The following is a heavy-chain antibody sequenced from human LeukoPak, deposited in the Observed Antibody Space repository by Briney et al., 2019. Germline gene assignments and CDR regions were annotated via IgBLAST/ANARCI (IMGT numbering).Heavy chain of an antibody. CDR2: ISGSGGST. CDR3: AKALYGSGSYEDY. D-gene: IGHD3-10*01. Sequence: GGSLRLSCAASGFTFSSYGMSWVRQAPGKGLEGVSAISGSGGSTYYADSVKGRFTISRDNSKNTLYLQMNSLRAEDTAVYYCAKALYGSGSYEDYWGQGTLVTVSS. CDR1: GFTFSSYG. J-gene: IGHJ4*02. V-gene: IGHV3-23*01.